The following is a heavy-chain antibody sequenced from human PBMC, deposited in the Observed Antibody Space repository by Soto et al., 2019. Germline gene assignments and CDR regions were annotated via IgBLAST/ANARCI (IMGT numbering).Heavy chain of an antibody. D-gene: IGHD2-15*01. CDR3: AREGYCSGGSCYYYYMDV. CDR1: GFTVSSNY. Sequence: GGSLRLSCAASGFTVSSNYMSWVRQAPGKGLEWASVIYSGGSTYYADSVKGRFTISRDNSKNTLYLQMNSLRAEDTAVYYCAREGYCSGGSCYYYYMDVWGKGTTVTVSS. V-gene: IGHV3-66*01. J-gene: IGHJ6*03. CDR2: IYSGGST.